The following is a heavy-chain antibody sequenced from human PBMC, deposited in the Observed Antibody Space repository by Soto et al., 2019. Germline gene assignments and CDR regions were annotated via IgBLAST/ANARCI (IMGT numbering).Heavy chain of an antibody. CDR3: ARDWVAAPGDYYYGMDV. V-gene: IGHV1-69*12. CDR2: IIPIFGTA. D-gene: IGHD6-6*01. Sequence: QVQLVQSGAEVKKPGSSVKVSCKASGGTFSSYAISWVRQAPGQGLGWMGGIIPIFGTANYAQKFQGRVTITADESTSTAYMELSSLRSEDTAVYYCARDWVAAPGDYYYGMDVWGQGTTVTVSS. J-gene: IGHJ6*02. CDR1: GGTFSSYA.